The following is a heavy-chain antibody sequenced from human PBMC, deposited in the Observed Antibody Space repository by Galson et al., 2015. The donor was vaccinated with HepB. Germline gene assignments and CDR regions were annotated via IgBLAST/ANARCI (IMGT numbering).Heavy chain of an antibody. D-gene: IGHD3-10*01. J-gene: IGHJ4*02. V-gene: IGHV3-23*01. CDR1: GFSFITYG. CDR2: ISGGGGST. CDR3: VRGNNMVRGAFDC. Sequence: SLRLSCAASGFSFITYGMSWVRQAPGKGLEWVSTISGGGGSTYYADSVKGRFTISRDNSWNMLNLQMNSLRAEDTAVYYWVRGNNMVRGAFDCWGQGRLVTVSS.